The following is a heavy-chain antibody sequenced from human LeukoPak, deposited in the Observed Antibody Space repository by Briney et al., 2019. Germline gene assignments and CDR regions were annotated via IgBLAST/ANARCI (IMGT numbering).Heavy chain of an antibody. CDR1: GGAITNYY. CDR2: IYYTGST. D-gene: IGHD2-21*01. CDR3: ARRGSWGGPRPFDY. V-gene: IGHV4-59*01. Sequence: PSETLSLTCGVSGGAITNYYWNWIRQAPGKGLEWLGYIYYTGSTTYNPSVKSRITISLDTSKKQISLKLRSVTAADTAVYYCARRGSWGGPRPFDYWGQGSLVTVSS. J-gene: IGHJ4*02.